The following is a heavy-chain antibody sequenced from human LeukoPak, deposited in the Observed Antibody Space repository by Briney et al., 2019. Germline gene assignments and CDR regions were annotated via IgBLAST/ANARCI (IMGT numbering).Heavy chain of an antibody. CDR2: INGNSGGT. CDR1: GYTFAGYY. V-gene: IGHV1-2*02. Sequence: GASVTDSCKASGYTFAGYYVHWVRQAPGKGLEWMGWINGNSGGTNYVQKFQGRVTMTRDTSISTAYMKLSRLRSDDTAVYFCARDQATVATPWWDHWGQGTLVTVSS. J-gene: IGHJ4*02. D-gene: IGHD4-23*01. CDR3: ARDQATVATPWWDH.